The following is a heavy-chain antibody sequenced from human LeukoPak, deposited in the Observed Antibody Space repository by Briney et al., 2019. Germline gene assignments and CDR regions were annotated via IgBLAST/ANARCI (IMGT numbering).Heavy chain of an antibody. V-gene: IGHV3-48*03. CDR1: GFTFSSYE. D-gene: IGHD6-19*01. Sequence: PGGSLRLSCAASGFTFSSYEMNWVRQAPGKGLEWVSYISSSGSSIYYADSVKGRFTISRDNAKNSLYLQMNSLRAEDTALYYCAKDKGAVAGYYFDYWGQGTLVTVSS. CDR2: ISSSGSSI. J-gene: IGHJ4*02. CDR3: AKDKGAVAGYYFDY.